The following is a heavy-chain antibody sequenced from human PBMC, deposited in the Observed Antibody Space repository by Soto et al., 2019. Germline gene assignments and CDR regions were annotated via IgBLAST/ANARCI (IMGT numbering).Heavy chain of an antibody. J-gene: IGHJ6*03. CDR3: ARGITMVRGVIPYYYYYMDV. V-gene: IGHV4-31*03. CDR2: IYYSGST. D-gene: IGHD3-10*01. Sequence: SETLSLTCTVSGGSISSGDYYWSWIRQHPGKGLEWIGYIYYSGSTYYNPSLKSRVTISVDTSKNQFSLKLSSVTAADTAVYYCARGITMVRGVIPYYYYYMDVWGKGTTVTVSS. CDR1: GGSISSGDYY.